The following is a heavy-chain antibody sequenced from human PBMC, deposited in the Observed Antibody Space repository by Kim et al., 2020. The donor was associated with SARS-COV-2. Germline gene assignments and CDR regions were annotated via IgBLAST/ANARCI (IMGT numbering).Heavy chain of an antibody. D-gene: IGHD1-1*01. J-gene: IGHJ4*02. Sequence: GLEWVGRSKSKTDGGTTDYIAPVKGIFTISRDDSENTLYLQMNSLKTEDTAVYYCSTDPRLPPVDSWGQGPLVTVSS. CDR3: STDPRLPPVDS. CDR2: SKSKTDGGTT. V-gene: IGHV3-15*01.